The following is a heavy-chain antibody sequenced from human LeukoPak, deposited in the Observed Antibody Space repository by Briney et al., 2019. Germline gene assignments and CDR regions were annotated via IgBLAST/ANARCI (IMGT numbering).Heavy chain of an antibody. CDR3: ARVLPYSSGWGVDH. V-gene: IGHV1-2*02. J-gene: IGHJ4*02. Sequence: GASVKVSCKASGYTFTGYYMHWVRQAPGQGLEWMGWINPNSGGTNYAQKFQGRVTMTRDTSIRTAYMGLSSLRSEDTAVYYCARVLPYSSGWGVDHWGQGTLVTVSS. CDR1: GYTFTGYY. D-gene: IGHD6-19*01. CDR2: INPNSGGT.